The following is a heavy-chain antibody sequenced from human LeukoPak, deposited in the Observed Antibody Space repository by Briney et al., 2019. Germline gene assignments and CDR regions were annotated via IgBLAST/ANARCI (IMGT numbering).Heavy chain of an antibody. CDR1: GGSISSYY. CDR3: ARVRDRSSYFYDLDY. Sequence: SETLSLTCTVSGGSISSYYWGWIRQPPGKGLEWIGCIHYSGSTNYNPSLKSRVTISVDTSKNQFSLKLSSVTAADTAVYYCARVRDRSSYFYDLDYWGQGTLVTVSS. J-gene: IGHJ4*02. CDR2: IHYSGST. D-gene: IGHD3-22*01. V-gene: IGHV4-59*01.